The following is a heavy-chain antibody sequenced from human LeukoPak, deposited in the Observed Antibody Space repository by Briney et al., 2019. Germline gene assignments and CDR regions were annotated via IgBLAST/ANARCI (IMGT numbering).Heavy chain of an antibody. CDR1: GGSFSGYY. Sequence: SETLSLTCAVYGGSFSGYYWSWIRQPPGKGLEWIGEINHSGSTNYNPPLKSRVTISVDTSKNQLSLKLSSVTAADTAVYYCARGGPRGIVVVPAAYFDYWGQGTLVTVSS. CDR3: ARGGPRGIVVVPAAYFDY. J-gene: IGHJ4*02. CDR2: INHSGST. V-gene: IGHV4-34*01. D-gene: IGHD2-2*01.